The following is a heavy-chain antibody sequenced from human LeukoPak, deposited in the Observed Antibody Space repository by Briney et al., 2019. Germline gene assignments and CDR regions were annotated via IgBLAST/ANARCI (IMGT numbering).Heavy chain of an antibody. Sequence: ASVKVSCKASGYTFTSYDINWVRQATGQGLEWMGIINPSGGSTSYAQKFQGRVAMTRDTSTSTVYMELSSLRSEDTAVYYCARVAAAGRSSNDYWGQGTLVTVSS. D-gene: IGHD6-13*01. CDR3: ARVAAAGRSSNDY. CDR1: GYTFTSYD. J-gene: IGHJ4*02. CDR2: INPSGGST. V-gene: IGHV1-46*01.